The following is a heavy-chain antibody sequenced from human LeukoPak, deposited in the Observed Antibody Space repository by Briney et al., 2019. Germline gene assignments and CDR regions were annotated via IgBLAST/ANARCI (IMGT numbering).Heavy chain of an antibody. Sequence: GGSLRLSCAASGFTFSSYAMSWVRQAPGKGLEWVSAISGSGGSTYYADSVKGRFTSSRDNSRNTLYLQMSSLRVDDTATYYCTKSTDYWYYGMDVWGQGTTVTVSS. D-gene: IGHD2-8*02. CDR2: ISGSGGST. CDR1: GFTFSSYA. J-gene: IGHJ6*02. CDR3: TKSTDYWYYGMDV. V-gene: IGHV3-23*01.